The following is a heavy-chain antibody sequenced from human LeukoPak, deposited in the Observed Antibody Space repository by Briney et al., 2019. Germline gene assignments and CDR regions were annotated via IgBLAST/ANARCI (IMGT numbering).Heavy chain of an antibody. V-gene: IGHV3-7*05. CDR1: GFTFSAYW. Sequence: GGSLRLSCAASGFTFSAYWMGWVRPAPGKGLEWVANINQDGSEKYYVASVKGRFTISRDNAKNSLYLQMNSLSAEDTAVYYCATEGVPTTIVAYEFWGQGTLVTVSS. J-gene: IGHJ4*02. CDR3: ATEGVPTTIVAYEF. CDR2: INQDGSEK. D-gene: IGHD2-2*01.